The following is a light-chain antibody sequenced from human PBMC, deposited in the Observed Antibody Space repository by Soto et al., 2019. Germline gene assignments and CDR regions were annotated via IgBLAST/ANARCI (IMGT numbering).Light chain of an antibody. Sequence: EIVLTHSPGTLSLSPRERATLSCRASQSVSSNYITWYQQEPGQAPRRLIFGASSRATGIPDRFSGSGSGTDFTLTISRLEPEDFAVYYCQQYGSSPSKFGQGTKVDIK. CDR1: QSVSSNY. CDR2: GAS. J-gene: IGKJ1*01. V-gene: IGKV3-20*01. CDR3: QQYGSSPSK.